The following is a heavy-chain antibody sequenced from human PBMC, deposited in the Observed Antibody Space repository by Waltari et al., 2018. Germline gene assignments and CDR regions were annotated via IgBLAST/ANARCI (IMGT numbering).Heavy chain of an antibody. J-gene: IGHJ3*01. Sequence: QVQLRESGPGLVKPSETLSLSCAVSGFSLSSGYYWGWLRQPPGKGLEWIGSIYDSGNTYYNPSLKSRVTMSIDTSKNQFSLRVNSATAADTAVYYCARDRVTGSSGPFNVWGQGTMVTVSS. V-gene: IGHV4-38-2*02. CDR2: IYDSGNT. CDR1: GFSLSSGYY. D-gene: IGHD6-6*01. CDR3: ARDRVTGSSGPFNV.